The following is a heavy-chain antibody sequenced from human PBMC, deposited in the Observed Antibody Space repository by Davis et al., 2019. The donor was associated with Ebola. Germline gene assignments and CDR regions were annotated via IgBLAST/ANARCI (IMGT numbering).Heavy chain of an antibody. CDR1: GDRVSSGG. Sequence: HSQTLSLTCAISGDRVSSGGWNWIRQSPSRGLEWLGRTYYTSRWYNDYAVSVRSRITINPDTSKNQFSLQLNSVTPEDTALYYCARGWLRRGMDVWGEGTTVTV. J-gene: IGHJ6*02. CDR3: ARGWLRRGMDV. CDR2: TYYTSRWYN. D-gene: IGHD5-18*01. V-gene: IGHV6-1*01.